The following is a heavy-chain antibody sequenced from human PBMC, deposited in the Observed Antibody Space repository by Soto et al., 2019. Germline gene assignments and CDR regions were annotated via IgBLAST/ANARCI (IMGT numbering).Heavy chain of an antibody. V-gene: IGHV3-21*01. J-gene: IGHJ4*02. CDR3: ARDLGSGYDTYYFDY. CDR2: ISSSSSYI. Sequence: ESGGGLVKPGGSLRLSCAASGFTFSSYSMNWVRQAPGKGLEWVSSISSSSSYIYYADSVKGRFTISRDNAKNSLYLQMNSLRAEDTAVYYCARDLGSGYDTYYFDYWGQGTLVTVSS. CDR1: GFTFSSYS. D-gene: IGHD5-12*01.